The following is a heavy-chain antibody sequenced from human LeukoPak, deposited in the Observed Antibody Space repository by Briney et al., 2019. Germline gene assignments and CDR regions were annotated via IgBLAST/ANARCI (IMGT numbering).Heavy chain of an antibody. CDR1: SGSLSGYY. CDR3: ARSVDL. J-gene: IGHJ2*01. CDR2: ITHSGSP. V-gene: IGHV4-34*01. Sequence: PSETLSLTCGVSSGSLSGYYWRWIRQPPGGGLEWLGEITHSGSPNCNPSLKSRVTISGDTSKKQFSLNLTSVTAADTGVYYCARSVDLWGRGTPVTVSS.